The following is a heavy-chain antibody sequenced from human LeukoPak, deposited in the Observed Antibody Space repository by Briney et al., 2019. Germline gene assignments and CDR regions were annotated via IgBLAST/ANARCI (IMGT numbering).Heavy chain of an antibody. Sequence: PSETLSLTCSVSGGSISSLYWSWMRQPPGKGLEGIGYIYYTGSTNYNPSLNRRVTMFVDMSKNQFSLRLSSVTAADTAVYYCARHRAYSSSSPFDYWGQGTLVTVP. D-gene: IGHD6-6*01. J-gene: IGHJ4*02. CDR1: GGSISSLY. CDR3: ARHRAYSSSSPFDY. V-gene: IGHV4-59*08. CDR2: IYYTGST.